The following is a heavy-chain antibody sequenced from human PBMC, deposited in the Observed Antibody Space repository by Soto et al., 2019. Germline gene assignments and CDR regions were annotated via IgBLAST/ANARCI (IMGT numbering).Heavy chain of an antibody. CDR2: IIPIFGTA. J-gene: IGHJ4*02. CDR1: GGTFSSYA. CDR3: ASGLYIVVVTAPFDY. D-gene: IGHD2-21*02. Sequence: GASVKVSCKASGGTFSSYAISWVRQAPGQGLEWMGGIIPIFGTANYAQKFQGRVTITADESTSTAYMELSSLRSEDTAVYYCASGLYIVVVTAPFDYWGQGTLVTVSS. V-gene: IGHV1-69*13.